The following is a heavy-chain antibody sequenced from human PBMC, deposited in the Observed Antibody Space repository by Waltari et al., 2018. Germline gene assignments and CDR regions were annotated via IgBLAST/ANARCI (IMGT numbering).Heavy chain of an antibody. Sequence: QVQLQESGPGLVKPSETLSLTCTVSGGSISSYYGSWTRQPPGKGLEGIGYIYTSGSTNYNPSLKSRFTISVDTSKNQFSLKLSSVTAADTAVYYCARAQVGAKDFDYWGQGTLVTVSS. CDR2: IYTSGST. J-gene: IGHJ4*02. CDR3: ARAQVGAKDFDY. D-gene: IGHD1-26*01. V-gene: IGHV4-4*09. CDR1: GGSISSYY.